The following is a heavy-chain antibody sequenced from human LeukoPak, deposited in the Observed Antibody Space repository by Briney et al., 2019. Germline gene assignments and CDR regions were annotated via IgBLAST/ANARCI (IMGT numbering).Heavy chain of an antibody. D-gene: IGHD4-17*01. J-gene: IGHJ4*02. CDR2: ISYDGSNK. CDR3: VKDRATVTTFDDDY. V-gene: IGHV3-30*18. Sequence: GGSLRLSCAASGFTFSSYGMHWVRQAPGKGLEWVAVISYDGSNKYYADSVKGRFTISRDNSKNTLYLQMNSLRAEDTAVYYCVKDRATVTTFDDDYWGQGTLVTVSS. CDR1: GFTFSSYG.